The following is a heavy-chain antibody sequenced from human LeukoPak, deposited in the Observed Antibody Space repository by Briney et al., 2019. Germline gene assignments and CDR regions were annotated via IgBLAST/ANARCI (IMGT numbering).Heavy chain of an antibody. CDR2: INHSGST. CDR3: AREGATVAGKTSLDY. J-gene: IGHJ4*02. CDR1: GGSFSDYY. V-gene: IGHV4-34*01. D-gene: IGHD6-19*01. Sequence: SETLSLTCAVYGGSFSDYYWTWIRQSPGKGLEWIGEINHSGSTNYNPSLKSRVVMSIDTSKTQFSLKLTSVTAADTGVYYCAREGATVAGKTSLDYWGRGTLVTVSS.